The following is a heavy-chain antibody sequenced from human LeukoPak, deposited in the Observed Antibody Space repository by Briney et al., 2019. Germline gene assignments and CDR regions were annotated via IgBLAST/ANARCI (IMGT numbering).Heavy chain of an antibody. J-gene: IGHJ4*02. CDR2: IWYDGSNK. CDR1: GFTFSSYS. Sequence: PGGSLRLSCAASGFTFSSYSMHWVRQAPGKGLEWVAVIWYDGSNKYYADSVKGRFTISRDNSKNTLYLQMNSLRAEDTAVYYCARDLVAAGYDYWGQGTLVTVSS. D-gene: IGHD6-13*01. CDR3: ARDLVAAGYDY. V-gene: IGHV3-33*01.